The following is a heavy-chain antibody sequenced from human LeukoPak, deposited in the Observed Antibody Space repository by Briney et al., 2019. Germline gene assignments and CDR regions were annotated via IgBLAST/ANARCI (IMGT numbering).Heavy chain of an antibody. CDR1: GGSISSYY. V-gene: IGHV4-59*01. Sequence: SETLSLTCTVSGGSISSYYWSWIRQPPGKGLEWIGYIYYSGSTNYNPSLKSRVTISVDTSKNQFSLKLSSVTAADTAVYYCARRARNYYDSSGPAYYYYYMDVWGKGTTVTVSS. CDR2: IYYSGST. CDR3: ARRARNYYDSSGPAYYYYYMDV. J-gene: IGHJ6*03. D-gene: IGHD3-22*01.